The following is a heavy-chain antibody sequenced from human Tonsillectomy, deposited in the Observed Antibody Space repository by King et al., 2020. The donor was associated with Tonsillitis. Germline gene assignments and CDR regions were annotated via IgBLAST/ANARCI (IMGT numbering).Heavy chain of an antibody. CDR1: DGSISGYY. V-gene: IGHV4-59*08. D-gene: IGHD3-10*01. CDR3: ARHIQRGAYDI. Sequence: QLQESGPGLVNPSETLSLTCTVSDGSISGYYWSWIRQPPGKGLEWIAYIQYGGRTNYNSSLKSRAIISIDTSKGQLPLTLTSVTAADTAVYYCARHIQRGAYDIWGQGRMVTVAS. J-gene: IGHJ3*02. CDR2: IQYGGRT.